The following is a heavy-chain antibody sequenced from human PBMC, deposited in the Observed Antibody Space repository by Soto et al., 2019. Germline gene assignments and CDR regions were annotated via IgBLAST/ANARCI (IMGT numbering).Heavy chain of an antibody. J-gene: IGHJ4*02. Sequence: HPGGSLRLSCAVSGLTFSNYDMHWVRQAPGEGLEWVAGISYDGTKKHHAESVKGRFTISRDNSRNTLSLQMNSLRAEDTAVYYCARDPSLAAYYFDYWGQGTLVTVSS. CDR1: GLTFSNYD. V-gene: IGHV3-30-3*01. CDR3: ARDPSLAAYYFDY. D-gene: IGHD3-16*01. CDR2: ISYDGTKK.